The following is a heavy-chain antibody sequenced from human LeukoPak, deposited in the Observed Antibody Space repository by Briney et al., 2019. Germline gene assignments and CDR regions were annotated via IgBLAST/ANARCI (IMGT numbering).Heavy chain of an antibody. J-gene: IGHJ4*02. CDR3: ARERVVGATSPFDY. V-gene: IGHV4-34*01. CDR2: INHSGST. CDR1: GGSISSYY. D-gene: IGHD1-26*01. Sequence: SETLSLTCTVSGGSISSYYWSWIRQPPGKGLEWIGEINHSGSTNYNPSLKSRVTISVDTSKNQVSLHLSSVTAADTAVYYCARERVVGATSPFDYWGRGTLLTVSS.